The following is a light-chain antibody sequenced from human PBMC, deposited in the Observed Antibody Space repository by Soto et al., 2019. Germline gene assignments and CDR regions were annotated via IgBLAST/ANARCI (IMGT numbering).Light chain of an antibody. J-gene: IGKJ4*01. CDR3: QQLNSFPLP. CDR1: QGIASY. Sequence: DIQLTQSPSFLSASVGDRVTITCRASQGIASYFAWYQQKPGKAPKLLIYAASILQRGVPSRFSGSASGTEFTLTISSLQPEDFTAYYCQQLNSFPLPFGGGTNVEIK. CDR2: AAS. V-gene: IGKV1-9*01.